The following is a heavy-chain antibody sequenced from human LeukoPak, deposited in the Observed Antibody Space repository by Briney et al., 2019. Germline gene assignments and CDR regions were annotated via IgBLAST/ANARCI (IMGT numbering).Heavy chain of an antibody. CDR2: INPNSGGT. CDR3: AREGLSIKYCGGDCYSEYFQH. J-gene: IGHJ1*01. V-gene: IGHV1-2*02. Sequence: WASVKVSCKASGYTFTGYYMHWVRQAPGQGLEWMGWINPNSGGTNYAQKFQGRVTMTRDTSISTAYMELSRLRSDDTAVYYCAREGLSIKYCGGDCYSEYFQHWGQGTLVTVSS. CDR1: GYTFTGYY. D-gene: IGHD2-21*02.